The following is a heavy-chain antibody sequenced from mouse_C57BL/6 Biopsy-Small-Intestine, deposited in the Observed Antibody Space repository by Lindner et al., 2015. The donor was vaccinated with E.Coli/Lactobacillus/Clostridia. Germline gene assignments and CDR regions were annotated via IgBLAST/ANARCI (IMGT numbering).Heavy chain of an antibody. V-gene: IGHV3-3*01. CDR3: ARYYYSGSYWYFDV. CDR1: GFSINSDCY. J-gene: IGHJ1*03. Sequence: EVQLQESGPSLVRPSQTLSLTCTVTGFSINSDCYWIWIRQFPGNKLEYIGYTFYSGITYYNPSLESRTYITRDTPKNQFSLKLSSVTTEDTATYYCARYYYSGSYWYFDVWGTGTTATVSS. D-gene: IGHD1-1*01. CDR2: TFYSGIT.